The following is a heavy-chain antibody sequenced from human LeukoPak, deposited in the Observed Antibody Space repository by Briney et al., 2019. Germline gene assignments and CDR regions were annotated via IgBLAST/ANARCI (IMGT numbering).Heavy chain of an antibody. Sequence: PGGTLRLSCAASGFTFSTYGMTWVRQAPGKRLEWVSSISSSSSYIYYADSVKGRFTISRDNAKNSLYLQMNSLRAEDTAVYYCARDLIIWGASLLGAFDIWGQGAMVTVSS. V-gene: IGHV3-21*01. CDR1: GFTFSTYG. CDR2: ISSSSSYI. J-gene: IGHJ3*02. D-gene: IGHD3-16*01. CDR3: ARDLIIWGASLLGAFDI.